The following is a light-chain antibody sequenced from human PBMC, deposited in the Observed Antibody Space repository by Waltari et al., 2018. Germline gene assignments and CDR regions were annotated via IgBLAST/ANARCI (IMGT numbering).Light chain of an antibody. Sequence: EIVLTQSPGTLSLSPGERATLPCRASQSVSSGYLAWYRQKPGQAPRLLIYGTSSRATGIPDRFSGSGSVTDFTLTINRLEPEDFAVYYCQQYDSSPETFGQGTKVEIK. CDR2: GTS. CDR1: QSVSSGY. J-gene: IGKJ1*01. CDR3: QQYDSSPET. V-gene: IGKV3-20*01.